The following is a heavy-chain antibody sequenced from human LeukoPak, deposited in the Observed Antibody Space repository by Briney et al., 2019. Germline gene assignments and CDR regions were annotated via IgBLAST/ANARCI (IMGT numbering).Heavy chain of an antibody. CDR1: GYTFTGYY. V-gene: IGHV1-2*02. CDR3: ARSIQLRYFDWLLRDSYYYYYMDV. Sequence: ASVKVSCKASGYTFTGYYMHWVRQAPGQGLEWMGWINPNSGGTNYAQKFQGRVTMTRDTSISTAYMELSRLRSDDTAVYYCARSIQLRYFDWLLRDSYYYYYMDVWGKGTTVTISS. J-gene: IGHJ6*03. CDR2: INPNSGGT. D-gene: IGHD3-9*01.